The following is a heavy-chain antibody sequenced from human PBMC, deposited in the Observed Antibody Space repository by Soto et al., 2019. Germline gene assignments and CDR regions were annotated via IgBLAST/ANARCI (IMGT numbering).Heavy chain of an antibody. J-gene: IGHJ4*02. CDR3: ARDAGEQRGLDF. D-gene: IGHD3-16*01. CDR2: IYYSGST. V-gene: IGHV4-31*03. CDR1: GGSITTGGYS. Sequence: QVLLQESGPGLVKPSETLSLICLVSGGSITTGGYSWSWIRQHPGKGLDWIGNIYYSGSTSYNPSLKSRLTISVDTSKNQFSLKLTSVTAADTAVYYWARDAGEQRGLDFWGQGTLVTVSS.